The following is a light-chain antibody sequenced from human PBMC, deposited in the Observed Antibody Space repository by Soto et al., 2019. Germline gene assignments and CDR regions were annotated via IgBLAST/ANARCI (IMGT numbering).Light chain of an antibody. J-gene: IGLJ1*01. CDR2: NVY. CDR3: SAYSFSRTYV. Sequence: QSALTQPASVSGSPGQSITISCTGTSSDVGAYNFVSWHQQHPGKAPKLMIYNVYDRPAGISYRFSGFKSGNTASLTISGLQGEDEADYYCSAYSFSRTYVFGTVTKVTVL. CDR1: SSDVGAYNF. V-gene: IGLV2-14*03.